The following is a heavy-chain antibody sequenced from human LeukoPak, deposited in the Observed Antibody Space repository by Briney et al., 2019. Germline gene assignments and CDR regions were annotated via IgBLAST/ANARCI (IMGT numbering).Heavy chain of an antibody. CDR2: INPYSAGT. CDR3: ARVSTLNYCSGGSCYSNNWFDP. J-gene: IGHJ5*02. Sequence: GESLKISCKGSGYTFTGYYMHWVRQAPGQGLEWMGWINPYSAGTNYAQKSQGRVTMTTDTSTSTAYMELRSLRSDDTAVYYCARVSTLNYCSGGSCYSNNWFDPWGQGTLVTVSS. V-gene: IGHV1-2*02. D-gene: IGHD2-15*01. CDR1: GYTFTGYY.